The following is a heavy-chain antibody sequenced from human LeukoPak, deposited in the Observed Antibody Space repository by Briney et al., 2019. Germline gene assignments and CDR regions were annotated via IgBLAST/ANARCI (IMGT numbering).Heavy chain of an antibody. Sequence: SETLSLTCTVSGGSISSYYWSWIRQPPGKGLEWIGCIYYSGSTNYNPSLKSRVTISVDTSKNQFSLKLSSVTAADTAVYYCARSGYYHWLDPWGQGTLVTVSS. CDR3: ARSGYYHWLDP. CDR1: GGSISSYY. J-gene: IGHJ5*02. CDR2: IYYSGST. D-gene: IGHD3-3*01. V-gene: IGHV4-59*01.